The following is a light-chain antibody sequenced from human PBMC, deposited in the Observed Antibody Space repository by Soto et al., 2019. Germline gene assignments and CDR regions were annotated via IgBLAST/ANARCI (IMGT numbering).Light chain of an antibody. V-gene: IGLV1-40*01. Sequence: QSVLTQPPSVSGAPGQRVTISCTGSSSNFGAGYDVHWYHHLPGPPPKLLIYDNNNRPSGVPDRFSGSRSGTSASLAITGLQTADDGDYYCQSYDRSLRGSVFGGGTKLTVL. CDR2: DNN. CDR3: QSYDRSLRGSV. J-gene: IGLJ2*01. CDR1: SSNFGAGYD.